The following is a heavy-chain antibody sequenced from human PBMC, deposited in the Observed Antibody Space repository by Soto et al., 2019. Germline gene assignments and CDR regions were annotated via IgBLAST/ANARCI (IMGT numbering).Heavy chain of an antibody. CDR3: AHDYEAFPGI. D-gene: IGHD3-16*01. CDR2: IAHDGNYE. Sequence: QVHLVESGGGVVQPGRSLRLSCAASGFTFSRYGMHWVRQAPGKGLEWMAVIAHDGNYESYARSVKGRFTISRDNSKNTLYLQMNSLRTEDTALYYCAHDYEAFPGIWGQGTLVTVSS. J-gene: IGHJ4*02. CDR1: GFTFSRYG. V-gene: IGHV3-30*19.